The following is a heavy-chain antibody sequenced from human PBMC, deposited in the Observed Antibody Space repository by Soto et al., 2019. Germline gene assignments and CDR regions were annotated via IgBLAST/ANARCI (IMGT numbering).Heavy chain of an antibody. D-gene: IGHD5-12*01. J-gene: IGHJ4*02. CDR3: ARGEMATMWNLDY. CDR2: IIPMFDTV. V-gene: IGHV1-69*06. CDR1: GGTFSTFA. Sequence: QVQLVQSGAEVKKPGSSVKVSCKASGGTFSTFAISWVRQAPGQGLEWMGNIIPMFDTVSYAPNFKGRVTITADKSMKTANMELSSLRSEDTAVYYCARGEMATMWNLDYWGQGTLVTVSS.